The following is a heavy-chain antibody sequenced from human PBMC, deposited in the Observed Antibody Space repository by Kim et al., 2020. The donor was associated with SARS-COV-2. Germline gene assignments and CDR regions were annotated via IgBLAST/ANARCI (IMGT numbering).Heavy chain of an antibody. V-gene: IGHV3-33*01. Sequence: NKYYADSLKGRFTISRDNSRNTRYLQMNSLRAEASAVYYCASLERYMFDIWGQGTMVTVSS. J-gene: IGHJ3*02. CDR2: NK. D-gene: IGHD5-12*01. CDR3: ASLERYMFDI.